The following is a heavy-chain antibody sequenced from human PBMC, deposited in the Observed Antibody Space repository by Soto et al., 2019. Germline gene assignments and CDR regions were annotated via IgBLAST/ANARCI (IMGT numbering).Heavy chain of an antibody. D-gene: IGHD6-13*01. Sequence: GGSLRLSCAASGFTFSSYAMSWVRQAPGKGLEWVSAISGSGGSTYYADSVKGRFTISRDNSKNTLYLQMNSLRAEDTAVYYCVAGTELYYFDYWGQGTLVTVSS. CDR3: VAGTELYYFDY. CDR1: GFTFSSYA. V-gene: IGHV3-23*01. J-gene: IGHJ4*02. CDR2: ISGSGGST.